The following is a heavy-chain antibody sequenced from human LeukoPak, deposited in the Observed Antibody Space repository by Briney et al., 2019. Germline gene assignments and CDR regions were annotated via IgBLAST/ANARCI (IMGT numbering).Heavy chain of an antibody. V-gene: IGHV4-61*02. D-gene: IGHD2-15*01. J-gene: IGHJ6*03. CDR1: GGSITGGDYY. Sequence: SETLSLTCTVSGGSITGGDYYWSWIRQPAGKGLEWIGRIYTSESTNYNPSLKSRVTISVDTSKNQFSLKLSSVTAADTAVYYCARGPVYRYGSYYYYYYMDVWGKGTTVTVSS. CDR2: IYTSEST. CDR3: ARGPVYRYGSYYYYYYMDV.